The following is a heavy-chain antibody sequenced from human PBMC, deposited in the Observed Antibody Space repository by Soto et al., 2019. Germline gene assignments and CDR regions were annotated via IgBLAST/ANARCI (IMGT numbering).Heavy chain of an antibody. CDR1: GGSISRGGYY. CDR3: ARDKAYCGCDCQGVFDY. J-gene: IGHJ4*02. V-gene: IGHV4-31*03. CDR2: IYYSGST. D-gene: IGHD2-21*02. Sequence: QVQLQESGPGLVKPSQTLSLTCTVSGGSISRGGYYWSWIRQHPGKGLEWIGYIYYSGSTYYNPSLKSRVTISVDTSKNQFSLKLSSVTAADTAVYYCARDKAYCGCDCQGVFDYWGQGTLVTVSS.